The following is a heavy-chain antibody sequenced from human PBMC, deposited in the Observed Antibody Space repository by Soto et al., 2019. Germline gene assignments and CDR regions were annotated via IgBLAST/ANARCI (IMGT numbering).Heavy chain of an antibody. CDR2: ISSSSSYT. CDR1: GFTFSDYY. J-gene: IGHJ3*02. D-gene: IGHD3-22*01. V-gene: IGHV3-11*06. CDR3: ARPWGSGYTYDALDI. Sequence: GGSLRLSCAASGFTFSDYYMSWIRQAPGKGLEWVSYISSSSSYTNYADSVKGRFTISRDNAKNSLYLQMNSLRAEDTAVYYCARPWGSGYTYDALDIWGQGTMVTVSS.